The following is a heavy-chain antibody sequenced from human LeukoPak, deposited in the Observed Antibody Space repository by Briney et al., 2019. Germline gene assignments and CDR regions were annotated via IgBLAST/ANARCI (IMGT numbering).Heavy chain of an antibody. CDR1: GFTFSSYS. CDR2: ISSSSSYI. D-gene: IGHD1-26*01. J-gene: IGHJ4*03. CDR3: ARDFGGSYRSFDY. Sequence: GGSLRLSCAASGFTFSSYSMNWVRQAPGKGLEWVSSISSSSSYIYYADSVKGRFTISRDNAKNSLYLQMNSLRAEDTAVYYCARDFGGSYRSFDYWGQGTTVTVSS. V-gene: IGHV3-21*01.